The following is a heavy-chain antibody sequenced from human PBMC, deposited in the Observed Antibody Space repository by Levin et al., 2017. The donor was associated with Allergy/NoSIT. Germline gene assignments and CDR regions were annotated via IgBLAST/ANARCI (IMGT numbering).Heavy chain of an antibody. J-gene: IGHJ4*02. CDR1: GFSFDDYV. D-gene: IGHD6-13*01. CDR3: AKGTSSWHGYFDS. Sequence: GGSLRLSCAASGFSFDDYVMHWVRQAPGKGLEWVSSVSWNSGSIDYADSVKGRFTISRDNAKNSLSLQMTSLRLEDTAFYYCAKGTSSWHGYFDSWGQGTLVSVSS. V-gene: IGHV3-9*01. CDR2: VSWNSGSI.